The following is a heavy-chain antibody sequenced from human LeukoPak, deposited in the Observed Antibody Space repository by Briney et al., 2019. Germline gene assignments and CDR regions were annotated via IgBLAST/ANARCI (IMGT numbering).Heavy chain of an antibody. J-gene: IGHJ4*02. CDR3: AVVVLRDYFDY. V-gene: IGHV4-34*01. D-gene: IGHD2-8*01. Sequence: SETLSLTCAVYGGSFSGYYWSWIRQPPGKGLEWIGYIYHSGSTCYNPSLKSRVTISVDRSKNQFSLKLSSVTAADTAVYYCAVVVLRDYFDYWGQGTLVTVSS. CDR2: IYHSGST. CDR1: GGSFSGYY.